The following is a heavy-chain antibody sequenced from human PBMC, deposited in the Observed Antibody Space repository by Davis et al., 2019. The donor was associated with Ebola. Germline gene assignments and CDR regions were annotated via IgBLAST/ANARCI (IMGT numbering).Heavy chain of an antibody. CDR3: ASPRSKAGFALDY. V-gene: IGHV5-10-1*04. J-gene: IGHJ4*02. Sequence: GESLKISCKGSGYSFTSYWISWVRQMPGKGLEWMGRIDPSDSYTNYSPSFQGQVTISADKSISTAYLQWSSLKASDTAMYYCASPRSKAGFALDYWGQGTLVTVSS. D-gene: IGHD3-10*01. CDR2: IDPSDSYT. CDR1: GYSFTSYW.